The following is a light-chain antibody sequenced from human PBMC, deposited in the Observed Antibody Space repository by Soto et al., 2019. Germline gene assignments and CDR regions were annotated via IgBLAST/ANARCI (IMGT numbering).Light chain of an antibody. Sequence: EIVLTQSPATLSLSPGERATLSCRASQSVSSYLAWYQQKPGQAPRLLIYDASNRATGIPARFSGSGSGTDFTLTTSSLEPEHFAVYYCQQRGNWPWTFGQGTKVEIK. J-gene: IGKJ1*01. V-gene: IGKV3-11*01. CDR1: QSVSSY. CDR3: QQRGNWPWT. CDR2: DAS.